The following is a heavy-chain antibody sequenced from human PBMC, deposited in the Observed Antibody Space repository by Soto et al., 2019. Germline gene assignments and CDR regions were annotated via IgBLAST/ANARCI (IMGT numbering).Heavy chain of an antibody. J-gene: IGHJ4*02. CDR2: ILPIFGTA. CDR1: GGTFSSYA. Sequence: SVKVSCKASGGTFSSYAISWVRQAPGQGLEWMGGILPIFGTANYAQKFQGRVTITADESTSTAYMELSSLRSEDTAVYYCASSLSGSYYYVDYWGQGTLVTVSS. V-gene: IGHV1-69*13. CDR3: ASSLSGSYYYVDY. D-gene: IGHD1-26*01.